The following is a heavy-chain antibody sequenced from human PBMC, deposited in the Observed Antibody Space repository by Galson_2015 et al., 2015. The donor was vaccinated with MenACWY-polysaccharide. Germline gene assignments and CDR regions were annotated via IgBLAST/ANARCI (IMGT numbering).Heavy chain of an antibody. V-gene: IGHV1-2*06. D-gene: IGHD3-22*01. CDR2: INPKSGGT. Sequence: SVKVSCKASGYTFTDYYIHWVRQAPGQGLEWMGRINPKSGGTNFAQKFQDRVTMTRDTSISTAYMELSRLRSDDTALYYCARGGSAYYYYYWGQGTLVTFSS. CDR3: ARGGSAYYYYY. J-gene: IGHJ4*02. CDR1: GYTFTDYY.